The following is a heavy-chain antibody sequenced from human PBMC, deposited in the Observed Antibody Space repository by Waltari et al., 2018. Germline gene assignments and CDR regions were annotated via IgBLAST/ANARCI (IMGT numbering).Heavy chain of an antibody. CDR1: GGSISSHY. CDR2: IYYSGST. Sequence: QVQLQESGPGLVKPSETLSLTCTVSGGSISSHYWSWIRQPPGKGLEWIGYIYYSGSTNSHPPLQSPLTISVDTAKNQFALELSSVTAADTAVYYCAISYSGSSLLDWYFDLWGRGTLVTVSS. V-gene: IGHV4-59*11. CDR3: AISYSGSSLLDWYFDL. D-gene: IGHD1-26*01. J-gene: IGHJ2*01.